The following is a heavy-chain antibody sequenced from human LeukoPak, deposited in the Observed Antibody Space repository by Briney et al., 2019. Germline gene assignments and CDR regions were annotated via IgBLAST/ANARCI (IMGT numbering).Heavy chain of an antibody. V-gene: IGHV3-66*01. CDR3: ASGIRAFDN. CDR2: TYSGGST. J-gene: IGHJ4*02. D-gene: IGHD1-26*01. Sequence: TWGSLRLSCIASGFTVSSTYMSWVRQAPGKGLEWVSVTYSGGSTYYADSVKGRCTISRDNSKNTLYLQMNSLRGEDTAVYYCASGIRAFDNWGQGTLVTVSA. CDR1: GFTVSSTY.